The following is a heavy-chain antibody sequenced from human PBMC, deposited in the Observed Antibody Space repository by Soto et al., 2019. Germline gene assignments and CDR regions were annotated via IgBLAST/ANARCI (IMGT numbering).Heavy chain of an antibody. Sequence: GASVKVSCKASGGTFSSYAISWVRQAPGQGLEWMGGIIPIFGTANYAQKFQGRVTITADESTSTAYMELSSLRSEDTAVYYCARSPYSSSSPAHFDYWGQGTLVTVPS. D-gene: IGHD6-6*01. J-gene: IGHJ4*02. CDR2: IIPIFGTA. V-gene: IGHV1-69*13. CDR1: GGTFSSYA. CDR3: ARSPYSSSSPAHFDY.